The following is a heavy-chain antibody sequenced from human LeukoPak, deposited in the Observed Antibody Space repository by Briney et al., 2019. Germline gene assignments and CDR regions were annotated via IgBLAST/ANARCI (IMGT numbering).Heavy chain of an antibody. V-gene: IGHV4-31*03. CDR3: AREAAAGHFDY. J-gene: IGHJ4*02. CDR2: IYYSGST. D-gene: IGHD6-13*01. Sequence: PSETLPLTCTVSGGSISSGGYYWSWIRQHPGKGLEWIGYIYYSGSTYYNPSLKSRVTISVDTSKNQFSLKLSSVTAADTAVYYCAREAAAGHFDYWGQGTLVTVSS. CDR1: GGSISSGGYY.